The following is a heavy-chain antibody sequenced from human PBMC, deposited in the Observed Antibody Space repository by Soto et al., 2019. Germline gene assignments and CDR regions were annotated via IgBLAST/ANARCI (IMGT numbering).Heavy chain of an antibody. Sequence: GESLKISCKGSGYSFTSYWIGWSRQMPGKGLEWMGLIYPGDSDTRYSPSFQCQVTISADKSISTAYLQWSSLKASDTAMYYCARVPLGTTFRDYDTDVWGQGTKVTVSS. CDR3: ARVPLGTTFRDYDTDV. CDR2: IYPGDSDT. J-gene: IGHJ6*02. D-gene: IGHD1-7*01. V-gene: IGHV5-51*01. CDR1: GYSFTSYW.